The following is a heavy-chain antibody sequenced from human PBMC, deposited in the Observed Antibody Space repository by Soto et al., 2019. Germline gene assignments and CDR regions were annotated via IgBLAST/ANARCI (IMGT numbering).Heavy chain of an antibody. Sequence: ASVKVSCKASGYTFTSYAMHWVRQAPGQRLEWMGWINAGNGNTKYSQKFQGRVTITRDTSASTAYMELSSLRSEDRAVYYCAREAGRLQYFDYWGQGTLVTVSS. J-gene: IGHJ4*02. V-gene: IGHV1-3*01. CDR3: AREAGRLQYFDY. CDR1: GYTFTSYA. CDR2: INAGNGNT. D-gene: IGHD6-25*01.